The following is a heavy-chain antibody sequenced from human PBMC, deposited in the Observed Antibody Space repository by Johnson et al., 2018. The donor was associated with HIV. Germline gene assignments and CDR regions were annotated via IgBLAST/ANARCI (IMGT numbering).Heavy chain of an antibody. CDR2: IGTAGDT. CDR1: GFTFSRYA. Sequence: LQLVESGGGVVQPGRSLRLSCAASGFTFSRYAMHWVRQATGKGLEWVSAIGTAGDTYYPGSVKGRFTISRENAKNSLYLQMNSLRAGDPAVYYCARGEWVGGAFDIWGQVTMVTVSS. D-gene: IGHD3-16*01. J-gene: IGHJ3*02. CDR3: ARGEWVGGAFDI. V-gene: IGHV3-13*01.